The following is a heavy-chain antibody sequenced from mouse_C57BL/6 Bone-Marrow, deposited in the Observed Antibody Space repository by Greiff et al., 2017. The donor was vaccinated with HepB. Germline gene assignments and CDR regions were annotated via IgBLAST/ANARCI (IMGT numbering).Heavy chain of an antibody. D-gene: IGHD2-3*01. CDR2: IDPENGDT. CDR3: TTSDGYYGGFAY. Sequence: EVQLQQSGAELVRPGASVKLSCTASGFNIKDDYMHWVKQRPEQGLEWIGWIDPENGDTEYASKFQGKATITADTSSNTAYLQLSSLTSEDTAVYYCTTSDGYYGGFAYWGQATLVTVSA. CDR1: GFNIKDDY. J-gene: IGHJ3*01. V-gene: IGHV14-4*01.